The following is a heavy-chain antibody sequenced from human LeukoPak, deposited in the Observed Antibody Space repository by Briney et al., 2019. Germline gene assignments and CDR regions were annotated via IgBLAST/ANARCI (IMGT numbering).Heavy chain of an antibody. CDR3: AKRYCSSTSCHPWDY. D-gene: IGHD2-2*01. J-gene: IGHJ4*02. CDR2: ISGSGGST. Sequence: GSLRLSCAASGFTFSSYAMSWVRQAPGKGLGWVSAISGSGGSTYYADSVKGRFTISRDNSKNTLYLQMNSLRAEDTAVYYCAKRYCSSTSCHPWDYWGQGTLVTVSS. V-gene: IGHV3-23*01. CDR1: GFTFSSYA.